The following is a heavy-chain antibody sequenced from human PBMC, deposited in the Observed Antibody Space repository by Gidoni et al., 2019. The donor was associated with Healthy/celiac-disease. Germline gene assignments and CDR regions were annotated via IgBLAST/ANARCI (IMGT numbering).Heavy chain of an antibody. Sequence: EVQLLESGGGLVQPGGSLSLSCAASGFTFSSYAMSWVRQAPGKGLEGVSAISGSGGSTYYADSVKGRFTISRDNSKNTLYLQMNSLRAEDTAVYYCAKSYGDDQKRYYFDYWGQGTLVTVSS. CDR2: ISGSGGST. CDR3: AKSYGDDQKRYYFDY. D-gene: IGHD4-17*01. J-gene: IGHJ4*02. V-gene: IGHV3-23*01. CDR1: GFTFSSYA.